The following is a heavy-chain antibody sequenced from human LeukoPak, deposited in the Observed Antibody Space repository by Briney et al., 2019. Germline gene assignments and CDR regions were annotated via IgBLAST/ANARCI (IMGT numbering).Heavy chain of an antibody. V-gene: IGHV3-7*01. Sequence: GGSLGLSCAASGFTFSSYWMSWVRQAPGKGLEWVANIKQDGSEKYYVDSVKGRFTISRDNAKNSLYLQMNSLRAEDTAVYYCARDAQWLVRGANWFDPWGQGTLVTVSS. CDR3: ARDAQWLVRGANWFDP. D-gene: IGHD6-19*01. CDR2: IKQDGSEK. CDR1: GFTFSSYW. J-gene: IGHJ5*02.